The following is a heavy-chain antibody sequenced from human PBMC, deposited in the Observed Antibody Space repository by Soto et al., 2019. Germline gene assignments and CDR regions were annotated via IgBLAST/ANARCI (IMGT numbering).Heavy chain of an antibody. Sequence: GESLKIAGKGSRYRLTSYWISWVRQMPGKGLEWMGWIYPSDSYTNYSPSFQGHVTISADKSISTAYLQWSSLKASDTAMYYCAITYYYDSSGYYKPDAFDIWAQGTMVTVS. D-gene: IGHD3-22*01. V-gene: IGHV5-10-1*01. J-gene: IGHJ3*02. CDR1: RYRLTSYW. CDR3: AITYYYDSSGYYKPDAFDI. CDR2: IYPSDSYT.